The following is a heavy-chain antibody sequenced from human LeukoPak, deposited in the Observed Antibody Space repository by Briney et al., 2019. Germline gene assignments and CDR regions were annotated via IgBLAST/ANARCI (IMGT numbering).Heavy chain of an antibody. D-gene: IGHD2-15*01. V-gene: IGHV3-7*01. CDR2: IKRDGSEK. Sequence: GGSLRLSCAASGFTFSSHWMSWVRQAPGKGLEWVANIKRDGSEKYYVDSVKGRFTISRDNAKTSLYLQMNSLRAEDTAVYYCARDWEVAATEDDYYYYMDVWGKGTTVTISS. CDR3: ARDWEVAATEDDYYYYMDV. CDR1: GFTFSSHW. J-gene: IGHJ6*03.